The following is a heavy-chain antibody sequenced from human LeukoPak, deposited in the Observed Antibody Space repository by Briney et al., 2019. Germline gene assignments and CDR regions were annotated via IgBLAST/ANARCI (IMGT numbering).Heavy chain of an antibody. CDR2: IYYSGST. V-gene: IGHV4-59*01. J-gene: IGHJ4*02. Sequence: SETLSLTCTVSGGSISSYYWSWIRQPPGKGLEWIGYIYYSGSTNYNPSLKSRVTISVDTSKNQFSLRLRSVTAADTAVYYCTRVTGYMIEDYFDYWGQGTLVTVSS. D-gene: IGHD3-22*01. CDR1: GGSISSYY. CDR3: TRVTGYMIEDYFDY.